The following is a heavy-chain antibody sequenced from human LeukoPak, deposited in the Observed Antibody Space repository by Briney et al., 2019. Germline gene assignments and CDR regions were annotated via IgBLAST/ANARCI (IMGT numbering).Heavy chain of an antibody. Sequence: PSETLSLTCTVSGGSISSYYWSWIRQPAGKGLEWVGRIYTSGSTNYNPSLKRLVTMSLDTSKNQFSLKLSSVTAADTAVYYCARRARYYYDSRGLDIWAQGTMVTVSS. CDR1: GGSISSYY. D-gene: IGHD3-22*01. J-gene: IGHJ3*02. V-gene: IGHV4-4*07. CDR3: ARRARYYYDSRGLDI. CDR2: IYTSGST.